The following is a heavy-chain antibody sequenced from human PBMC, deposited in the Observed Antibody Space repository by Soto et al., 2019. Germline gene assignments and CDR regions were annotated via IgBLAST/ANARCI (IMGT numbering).Heavy chain of an antibody. CDR1: GFTFSSYS. Sequence: GGSLRLCCAASGFTFSSYSMSWVRQAPGKGLEWVSGFRSGGDDDTTYYADSVRGRFTISRDNSKNTLFLQMNSLRAEDTAIYYCAKKVNSGSGSQFFDYWGQGTLVTSPQ. D-gene: IGHD3-10*01. J-gene: IGHJ4*02. CDR3: AKKVNSGSGSQFFDY. CDR2: FRSGGDDDTT. V-gene: IGHV3-23*01.